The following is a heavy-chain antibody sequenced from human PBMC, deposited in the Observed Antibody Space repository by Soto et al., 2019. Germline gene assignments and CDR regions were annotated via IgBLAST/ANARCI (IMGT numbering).Heavy chain of an antibody. D-gene: IGHD6-6*01. V-gene: IGHV3-21*01. CDR1: GFTFSSYS. Sequence: EVQLVESGGGLVKPGGSLRLSCAASGFTFSSYSMNWVRQAPGKGLEWVSSISSSSSYIYYADSVKGRFTISRDNAKTSLYLQMNSLRAEDTAVYYCARGTEYTSSSPMGYWGQGTLVTVSS. CDR2: ISSSSSYI. CDR3: ARGTEYTSSSPMGY. J-gene: IGHJ4*02.